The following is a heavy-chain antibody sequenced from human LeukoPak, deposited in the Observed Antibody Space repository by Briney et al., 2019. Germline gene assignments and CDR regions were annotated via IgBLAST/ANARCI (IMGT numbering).Heavy chain of an antibody. J-gene: IGHJ4*02. CDR2: ISFDGSDK. V-gene: IGHV3-30*03. Sequence: GGSLRLSCAASGFTFSSCGMQWVRQAPGKGLEWVAVISFDGSDKHYADSVKGRFTISRDNSKNMLYLQMNSLRPEDTAVYYCARGGDYPFDYWGQGTLVTVSS. CDR1: GFTFSSCG. D-gene: IGHD4-17*01. CDR3: ARGGDYPFDY.